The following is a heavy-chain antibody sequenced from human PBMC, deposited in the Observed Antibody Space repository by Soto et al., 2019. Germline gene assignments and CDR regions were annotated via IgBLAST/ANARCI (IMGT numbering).Heavy chain of an antibody. CDR3: ARAYSSSSSGDNYSYGMDV. Sequence: EVQLVESGGGLVQPGGSLRLSCAASGFTFSDHYMDWVRQAPGKGLEWVGRTRNKANSYTTEYAASVKGRFTISRDDSKFSLYLQMNSLKPEDTAVYYCARAYSSSSSGDNYSYGMDVWGQGTTVTVS. V-gene: IGHV3-72*01. CDR2: TRNKANSYTT. CDR1: GFTFSDHY. D-gene: IGHD6-6*01. J-gene: IGHJ6*02.